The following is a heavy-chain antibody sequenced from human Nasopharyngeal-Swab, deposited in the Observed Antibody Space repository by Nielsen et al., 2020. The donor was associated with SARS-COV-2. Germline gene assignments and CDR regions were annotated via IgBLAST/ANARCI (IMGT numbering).Heavy chain of an antibody. J-gene: IGHJ4*02. CDR2: IYYSGST. CDR3: ARAGKPKPRLPILYSGSYHDKKYSFDYFDD. D-gene: IGHD1-26*01. CDR1: GGSISNSY. V-gene: IGHV4-59*01. Sequence: SETLSLTCTVSGGSISNSYWSWIRQPQGKGLEWIGYIYYSGSTNYNPSLKGRVTISVDTSKNKFSLKLSSVTAVDTAVYYCARAGKPKPRLPILYSGSYHDKKYSFDYFDDWGQGTLVTVSS.